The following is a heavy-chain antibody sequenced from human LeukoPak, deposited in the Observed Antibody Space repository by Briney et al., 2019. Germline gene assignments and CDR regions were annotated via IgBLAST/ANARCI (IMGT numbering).Heavy chain of an antibody. CDR3: ARGVSITIFGVVMYNWFDP. J-gene: IGHJ5*02. CDR1: GGSFSGYY. D-gene: IGHD3-3*01. V-gene: IGHV4-34*01. Sequence: PSETLSLTCAVYGGSFSGYYWSWIRQPPGKGLEWIGEINHSGSTNYNPSLKSRVTISVDTSKNQFSLKLSSVTAADTAVYYCARGVSITIFGVVMYNWFDPWGQGTLVTVSS. CDR2: INHSGST.